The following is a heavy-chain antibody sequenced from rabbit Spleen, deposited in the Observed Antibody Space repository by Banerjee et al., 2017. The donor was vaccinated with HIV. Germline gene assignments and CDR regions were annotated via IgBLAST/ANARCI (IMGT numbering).Heavy chain of an antibody. J-gene: IGHJ4*01. D-gene: IGHD5-1*01. CDR3: ARAGEGGDGYLNL. V-gene: IGHV1S45*01. Sequence: QEQLEESGGGLVKPEGSLTLTCKASGFSFSDRDVMCWVHQAPGKGLEWIACINTGSSGFTYFASWAKGRFTISKTSSTTVTLQVTSLTVADTATYFCARAGEGGDGYLNLWGPGTLVTVS. CDR2: INTGSSGFT. CDR1: GFSFSDRDV.